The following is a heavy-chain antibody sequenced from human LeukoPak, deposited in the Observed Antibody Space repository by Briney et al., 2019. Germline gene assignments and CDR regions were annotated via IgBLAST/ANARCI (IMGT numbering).Heavy chain of an antibody. CDR3: ARLSGTTDFDY. J-gene: IGHJ4*02. CDR2: IYYTGTT. CDR1: GGSISTNSYY. V-gene: IGHV4-39*01. Sequence: SETLSLTCTDSGGSISTNSYYWGWIRLPPGKGLEWIANIYYTGTTYFNPSLKSRVTISVDTSKNQFSLKLNSVTAADTAVYYCARLSGTTDFDYWGQGTLVTVSS. D-gene: IGHD1-1*01.